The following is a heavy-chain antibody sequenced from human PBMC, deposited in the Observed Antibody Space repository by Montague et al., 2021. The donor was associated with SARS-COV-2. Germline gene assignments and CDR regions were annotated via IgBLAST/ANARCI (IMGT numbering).Heavy chain of an antibody. CDR3: ARGTIWFGELLTLWYFDY. J-gene: IGHJ4*02. CDR1: GGSISSSNW. D-gene: IGHD3-10*01. V-gene: IGHV4-4*02. CDR2: IYHSEST. Sequence: SETLSLTCAVSGGSISSSNWWSWVRQPPGKGLEWIGEIYHSESTNYNPSLKSRVTISVDKSKNQFSLKLSSVTAADTAVYYCARGTIWFGELLTLWYFDYWGQGTLVTVSS.